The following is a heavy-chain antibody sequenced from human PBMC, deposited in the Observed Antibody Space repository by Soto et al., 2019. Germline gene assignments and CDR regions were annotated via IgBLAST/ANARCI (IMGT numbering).Heavy chain of an antibody. Sequence: PGGSLRLSCAASGFTFSSYGMHWVRQAPGKGLEWVAVISYDGSNKYYADSVKGRFTISRDNSKNTLYLQMNSLRAEDTAVYYCAKGNIPRARGGMDVWGQGTTVTVSS. CDR3: AKGNIPRARGGMDV. J-gene: IGHJ6*02. CDR2: ISYDGSNK. D-gene: IGHD3-16*01. CDR1: GFTFSSYG. V-gene: IGHV3-30*18.